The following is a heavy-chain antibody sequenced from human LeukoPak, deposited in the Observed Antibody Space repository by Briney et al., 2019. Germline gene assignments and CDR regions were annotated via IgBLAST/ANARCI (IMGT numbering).Heavy chain of an antibody. V-gene: IGHV3-30*04. CDR1: GIAFSNSI. J-gene: IGHJ3*01. D-gene: IGHD3-22*01. CDR3: AREGHTSGYCGTFDV. Sequence: GGSLRLSCAASGIAFSNSIMHWVRQAPGKGLEWVSAMSFNGFSKYYADSLKGRLSISRDDSKSTVYLQTNSLRPEDTAVYYCAREGHTSGYCGTFDVWGQGTTVAVSS. CDR2: MSFNGFSK.